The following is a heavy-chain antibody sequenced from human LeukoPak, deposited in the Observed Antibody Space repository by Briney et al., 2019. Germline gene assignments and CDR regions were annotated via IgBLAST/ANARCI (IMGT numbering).Heavy chain of an antibody. CDR3: ARDYSSGSNWFDP. CDR1: GGSFSGYY. CDR2: INHSGST. J-gene: IGHJ5*02. D-gene: IGHD6-19*01. V-gene: IGHV4-34*01. Sequence: PSETLPLTCAVYGGSFSGYYGSWIRQPPGKGLEWIGEINHSGSTNYNPSLKSRVTISVDTSKNQFSLKLSSVTAADTAVYYCARDYSSGSNWFDPWGQGTLVTVSS.